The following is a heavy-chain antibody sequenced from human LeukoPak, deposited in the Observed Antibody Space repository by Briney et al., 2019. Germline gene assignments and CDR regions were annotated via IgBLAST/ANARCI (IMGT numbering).Heavy chain of an antibody. D-gene: IGHD6-13*01. CDR1: GFTFSSYS. J-gene: IGHJ4*02. CDR2: ISWDGGST. Sequence: GGSLRLSCAASGFTFSSYSMNWVRQAPGKGLEWVSLISWDGGSTYYADSVKGRFTISRDNSKNSLYLQMNSLRTEDTALYYCAKEAGYSSSKGIFDYWGQGTLVTVSS. CDR3: AKEAGYSSSKGIFDY. V-gene: IGHV3-43*01.